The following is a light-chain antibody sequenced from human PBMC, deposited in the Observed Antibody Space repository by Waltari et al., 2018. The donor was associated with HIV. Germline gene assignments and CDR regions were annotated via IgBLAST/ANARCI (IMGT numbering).Light chain of an antibody. V-gene: IGLV2-23*02. Sequence: QSALTQPASVSGSPGQSITISCTGTSSDVGSYNLVSWYQQHPGKAPKLMIYEVSQRPSGVSNRFSGSKSGNTASLTISGLQAEDEADYYCCSYAGSSTWMFGGGTKLTAL. CDR3: CSYAGSSTWM. CDR1: SSDVGSYNL. J-gene: IGLJ3*02. CDR2: EVS.